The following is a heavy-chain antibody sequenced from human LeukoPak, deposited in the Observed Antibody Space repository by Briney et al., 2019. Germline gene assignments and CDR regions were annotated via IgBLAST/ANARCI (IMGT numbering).Heavy chain of an antibody. Sequence: PGGSLRLSCAASGFTVSSNYMSWVRQAPGKGLEWVSVIYSGGSTYYADSVKGRFTISRDNSKNTLYLQMNSLRAEDTAVYYCASPGILYFDWLPHPFDYWGQGTLVTVSS. J-gene: IGHJ4*02. CDR2: IYSGGST. CDR1: GFTVSSNY. D-gene: IGHD3-9*01. CDR3: ASPGILYFDWLPHPFDY. V-gene: IGHV3-53*01.